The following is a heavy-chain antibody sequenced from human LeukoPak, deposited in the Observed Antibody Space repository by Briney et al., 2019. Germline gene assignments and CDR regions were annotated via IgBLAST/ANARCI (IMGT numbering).Heavy chain of an antibody. Sequence: PGGSLRLSCAASGFTFDLYSMNWVRQAPGKGLEWVSSISDSAGSTYYAASVTGRFTISRDSSRTTLYLQVNSLRAEDTAVYYCAKQSAGVTTGYFDYWGQGTLVTVSS. V-gene: IGHV3-23*01. D-gene: IGHD1-26*01. CDR1: GFTFDLYS. CDR3: AKQSAGVTTGYFDY. CDR2: ISDSAGST. J-gene: IGHJ4*02.